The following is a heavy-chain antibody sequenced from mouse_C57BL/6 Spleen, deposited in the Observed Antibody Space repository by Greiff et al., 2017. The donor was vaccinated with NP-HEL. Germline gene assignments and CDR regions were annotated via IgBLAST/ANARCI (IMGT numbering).Heavy chain of an antibody. CDR1: GFTFSDYY. J-gene: IGHJ4*01. CDR2: INYDGSST. CDR3: ARDHDGYYGYAIDY. Sequence: EVHLVESEGGLVQPGSSMKLSCTASGFTFSDYYMAWVRQVPEKGLEWVANINYDGSSTYYLDSLKSRFIISRDNAKNILYLQMSSLKSEDTATYYCARDHDGYYGYAIDYWGQGTSVTVSS. D-gene: IGHD2-3*01. V-gene: IGHV5-16*01.